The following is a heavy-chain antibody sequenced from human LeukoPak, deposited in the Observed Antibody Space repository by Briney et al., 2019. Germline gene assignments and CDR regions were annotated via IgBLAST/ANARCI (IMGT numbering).Heavy chain of an antibody. Sequence: GESLKTSCKGSGYSITSYWIGWVRQMPGKGLEWMGIIYPGDSDIRYSPSFQGQVTISADKSISTAYLQWSSLKASDTAMYYCARQYANYYYYYMDVWGKGTTVTVSS. J-gene: IGHJ6*03. CDR2: IYPGDSDI. CDR3: ARQYANYYYYYMDV. D-gene: IGHD2-8*01. V-gene: IGHV5-51*01. CDR1: GYSITSYW.